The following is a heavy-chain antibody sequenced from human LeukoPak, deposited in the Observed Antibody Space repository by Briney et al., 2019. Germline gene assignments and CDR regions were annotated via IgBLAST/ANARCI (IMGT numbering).Heavy chain of an antibody. D-gene: IGHD6-13*01. CDR1: GFTVSSNY. J-gene: IGHJ4*02. CDR3: ARDLVGWQQLNYFDY. Sequence: GGSLRLSCAASGFTVSSNYMSWVRQAPGKGLEWVSSISSSSSYIYYADSVKGRFTISRDNAKNSLYLQMNSLRAEDTAVYYCARDLVGWQQLNYFDYWGQGTLVTVSS. V-gene: IGHV3-21*01. CDR2: ISSSSSYI.